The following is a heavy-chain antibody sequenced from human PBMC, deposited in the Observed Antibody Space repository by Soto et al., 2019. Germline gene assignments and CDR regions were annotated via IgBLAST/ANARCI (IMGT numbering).Heavy chain of an antibody. CDR3: ARTVSQAYCGGDCYSPFDY. CDR1: GGTFSSYA. V-gene: IGHV1-69*01. CDR2: IIPMFGTA. D-gene: IGHD2-21*02. J-gene: IGHJ4*02. Sequence: QVQLVQSGAEVKKPGSSVKVSCKASGGTFSSYAISWVRQAPGQGLEWMGGIIPMFGTANYAQKFQGRVTITADESTSTAYMELSSLRSEDTAVYYCARTVSQAYCGGDCYSPFDYWGQGTLVTVSS.